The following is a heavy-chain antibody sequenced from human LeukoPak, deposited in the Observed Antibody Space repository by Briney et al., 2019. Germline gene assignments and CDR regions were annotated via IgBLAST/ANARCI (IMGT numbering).Heavy chain of an antibody. Sequence: SQTLSLTCTVSGGSISSGGYYWSWIRQHPGKGLEWIGYVYYGGSTYYNPSLKSRVTISVDTSKNQFSLKLSSVTAADTAVYYCARDLFGYSSSSEVVWGQGTLVTVSS. CDR3: ARDLFGYSSSSEVV. CDR2: VYYGGST. V-gene: IGHV4-31*03. J-gene: IGHJ4*02. CDR1: GGSISSGGYY. D-gene: IGHD6-6*01.